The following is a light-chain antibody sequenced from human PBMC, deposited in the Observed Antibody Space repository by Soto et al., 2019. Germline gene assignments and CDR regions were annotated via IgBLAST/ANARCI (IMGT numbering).Light chain of an antibody. V-gene: IGKV1-6*01. CDR1: QGIRND. Sequence: AIQMTQSPSSLSASVGDRVTITCRASQGIRNDLGWYQQKPGKAPKLLIYAASSLQSGVPSRFSGSGSGTDFTLTISSLQTEDLATYYYLQDYNYPWTFGQGTKVEIK. CDR2: AAS. J-gene: IGKJ1*01. CDR3: LQDYNYPWT.